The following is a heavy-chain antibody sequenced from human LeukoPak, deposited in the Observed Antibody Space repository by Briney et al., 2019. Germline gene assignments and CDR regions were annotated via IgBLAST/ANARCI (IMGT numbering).Heavy chain of an antibody. CDR2: SYYNGNT. V-gene: IGHV4-59*01. D-gene: IGHD3-10*01. CDR3: ARAGGYYGSGSILLQSYFDY. CDR1: GGSITNYY. Sequence: SETLSLTCTVSGGSITNYYWSWIRQPPGKGLEWIGFSYYNGNTNYNPSLKSRVIISVDTSKNQFSLKLSSVTAADTAVYYCARAGGYYGSGSILLQSYFDYWGQGTLVTVSS. J-gene: IGHJ4*02.